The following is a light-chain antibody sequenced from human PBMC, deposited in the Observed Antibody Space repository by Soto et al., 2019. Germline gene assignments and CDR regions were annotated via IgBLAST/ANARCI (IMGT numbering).Light chain of an antibody. J-gene: IGKJ1*01. CDR2: AAS. CDR3: QQRSSWPRT. V-gene: IGKV1-6*01. Sequence: AIQMTQSPSSLSASVGDRVTSTCLASQGIRNDLGWYHQKPGKAPKLLIYAASSLQSGVPSRFSGSGSGTDFPLTISSLQPEDFATYYCQQRSSWPRTFGRGTKVDI. CDR1: QGIRND.